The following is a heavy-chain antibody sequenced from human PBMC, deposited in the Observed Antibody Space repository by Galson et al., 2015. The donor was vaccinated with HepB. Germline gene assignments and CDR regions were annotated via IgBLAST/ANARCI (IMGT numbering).Heavy chain of an antibody. Sequence: SPRLSCAASGFTFSSYTLHWVRQAPGKGLEWVASISSDGSNKHYVDSAKGRINISRDYSKNTLYLRVNSLRAEDTAIYYCASHIYWGQGTLVTVSS. CDR1: GFTFSSYT. CDR2: ISSDGSNK. V-gene: IGHV3-30*04. J-gene: IGHJ4*02. CDR3: ASHIY.